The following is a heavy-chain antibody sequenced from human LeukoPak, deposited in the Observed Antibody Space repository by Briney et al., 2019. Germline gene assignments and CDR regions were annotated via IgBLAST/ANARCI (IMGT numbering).Heavy chain of an antibody. CDR1: GYSISSGYY. CDR2: IYYSGST. CDR3: ARHSRSDYDILTGFRKPAAQLDY. D-gene: IGHD3-9*01. Sequence: SETLSLTCTVSGYSISSGYYWGWIRQPPGKGLEWIGSIYYSGSTYYNPSLKSRVTISVDTSKNQFSLNLSSVTAADTAVYYCARHSRSDYDILTGFRKPAAQLDYWGQGTLVTVSS. J-gene: IGHJ4*02. V-gene: IGHV4-38-2*02.